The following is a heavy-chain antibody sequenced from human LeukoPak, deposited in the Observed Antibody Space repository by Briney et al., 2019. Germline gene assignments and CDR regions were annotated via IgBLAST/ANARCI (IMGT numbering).Heavy chain of an antibody. CDR1: GFTFSSYS. V-gene: IGHV3-21*01. J-gene: IGHJ3*02. CDR3: ARDTTVTTRNPDAFDM. CDR2: ISSSSSYI. Sequence: GGSLRLSCAASGFTFSSYSMNGVRQAPGKGLEWVSSISSSSSYIYYADSVKGRFTISRDNAKNSLYLQMNSLRAEDTAVYYCARDTTVTTRNPDAFDMWGQGTMVTVSS. D-gene: IGHD4-17*01.